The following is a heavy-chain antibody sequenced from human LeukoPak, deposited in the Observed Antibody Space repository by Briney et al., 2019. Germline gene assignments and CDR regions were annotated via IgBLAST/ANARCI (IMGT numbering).Heavy chain of an antibody. D-gene: IGHD4-17*01. Sequence: GESLKISCKGSENSFTTYWIGWVRQMPGKGLEWMGIIFPGDSDTRYSPSFQGQVTISADKSTSTAYLQWSSLKASDTAMYYCASGRLRRTRDAFDIWGQGTMVTVSS. CDR2: IFPGDSDT. V-gene: IGHV5-51*01. CDR3: ASGRLRRTRDAFDI. CDR1: ENSFTTYW. J-gene: IGHJ3*02.